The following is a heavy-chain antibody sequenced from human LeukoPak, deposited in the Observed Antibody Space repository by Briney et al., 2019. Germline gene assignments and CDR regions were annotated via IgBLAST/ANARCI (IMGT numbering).Heavy chain of an antibody. V-gene: IGHV3-9*01. J-gene: IGHJ4*02. CDR3: AKERAAAYFDY. CDR2: ISWNSGSI. CDR1: GFTFDDYA. D-gene: IGHD6-13*01. Sequence: PGRSLRLSCAASGFTFDDYAMHWVRQAPGEGLEWVSGISWNSGSIGYADSVKGRFTISRDNAKNSLYLQMNSLRAEDTALYYCAKERAAAYFDYWGQGTLVTVSS.